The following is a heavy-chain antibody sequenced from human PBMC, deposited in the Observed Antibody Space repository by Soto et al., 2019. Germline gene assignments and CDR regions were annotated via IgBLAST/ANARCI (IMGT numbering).Heavy chain of an antibody. CDR3: ASDQVTAVAGTDGAFDI. J-gene: IGHJ3*02. CDR1: GGTFSSYT. Sequence: QVQLVQSGAEVKKPGSSVKVSCKASGGTFSSYTISWVRQAPGQGLEWMGRIIPILGIANYAQKFQGRVTITADKSTSTAYMELSSLRSEDTAVYYCASDQVTAVAGTDGAFDIWGQGTMVTVSS. D-gene: IGHD6-19*01. V-gene: IGHV1-69*02. CDR2: IIPILGIA.